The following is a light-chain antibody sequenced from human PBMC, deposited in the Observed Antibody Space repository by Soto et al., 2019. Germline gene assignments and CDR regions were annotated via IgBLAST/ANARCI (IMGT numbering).Light chain of an antibody. J-gene: IGKJ4*01. CDR2: DAS. CDR1: QSISSW. CDR3: QQYGSSRLT. V-gene: IGKV1-5*01. Sequence: DIQMTQSPSTLSASVGDRVTITCRASQSISSWLAWYQQKPGKAPKLLIYDASSLESGVPSRFSGSGSGTEFTLTISSLEPDDFAVYYCQQYGSSRLTFGGGTKVDIK.